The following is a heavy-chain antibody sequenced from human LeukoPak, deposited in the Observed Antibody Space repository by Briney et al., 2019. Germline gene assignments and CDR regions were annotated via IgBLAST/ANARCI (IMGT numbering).Heavy chain of an antibody. D-gene: IGHD3-16*01. J-gene: IGHJ6*03. V-gene: IGHV4-61*02. CDR1: GGSISSGSYY. CDR2: IYTSGST. CDR3: ARAADPYRMGDYYYYYMDV. Sequence: SETLSLTCTVSGGSISSGSYYWSWIRQPAGKGLEWIGRIYTSGSTNYNPSLKSRVTISVDTSKNQFSLKLSSVTAADTAVYYCARAADPYRMGDYYYYYMDVWGKGTTVTVSS.